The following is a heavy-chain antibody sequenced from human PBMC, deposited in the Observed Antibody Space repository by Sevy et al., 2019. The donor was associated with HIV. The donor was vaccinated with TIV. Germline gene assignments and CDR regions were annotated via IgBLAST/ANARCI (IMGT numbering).Heavy chain of an antibody. Sequence: GGSLRLSCAASGFTFDDYAMHWVRQAPGKGLEWVSGISWNSGSIGYADSVKGRFTISRDNAKNSLYLQMNSLRAEETALYNCAKGGGRVHYYSGMAVGGKGPRSPSPQ. CDR1: GFTFDDYA. V-gene: IGHV3-9*01. D-gene: IGHD1-1*01. CDR3: AKGGGRVHYYSGMAV. CDR2: ISWNSGSI. J-gene: IGHJ6*01.